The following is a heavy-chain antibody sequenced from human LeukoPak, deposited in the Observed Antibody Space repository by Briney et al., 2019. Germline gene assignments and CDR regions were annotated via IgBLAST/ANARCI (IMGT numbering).Heavy chain of an antibody. J-gene: IGHJ5*02. Sequence: ASVKVSCKASGGTFSSYAISWVRQAPGQGLEWMGGIIPIFGIANNAQKFQGRVTITADESTSTAYMELSSLRSEDTAVYYCARVYNWNDYWFDPWGQGTLVTVSS. D-gene: IGHD1-20*01. CDR1: GGTFSSYA. CDR2: IIPIFGIA. V-gene: IGHV1-69*13. CDR3: ARVYNWNDYWFDP.